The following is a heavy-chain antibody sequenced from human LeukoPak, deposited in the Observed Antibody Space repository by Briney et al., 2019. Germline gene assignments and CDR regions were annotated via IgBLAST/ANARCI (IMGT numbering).Heavy chain of an antibody. Sequence: KSSETLSLTCTVSGGSISSYYWSWLRQPPGEGLEWIAYIHYSGTTNYNPSLKSRVTISIDTSKKQFSLKVSSVTAADTAVYYCARTSGDWLSWAWIGVDVWGQGTTVTVSS. CDR2: IHYSGTT. CDR3: ARTSGDWLSWAWIGVDV. CDR1: GGSISSYY. J-gene: IGHJ6*02. D-gene: IGHD3-9*01. V-gene: IGHV4-59*01.